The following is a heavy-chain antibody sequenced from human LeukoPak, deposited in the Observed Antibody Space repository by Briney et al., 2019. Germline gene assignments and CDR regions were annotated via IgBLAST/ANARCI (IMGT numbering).Heavy chain of an antibody. Sequence: SETLSLTCTVSGGSISSGGYYWSWIRQHPGKGLEWIGYIYYSGSTYYNPSLKSRVTISVDTSKNQFSLKLSSVTAADTAVYYCAREDNYYFDYWGQGTLVTVSS. V-gene: IGHV4-31*03. J-gene: IGHJ4*02. D-gene: IGHD1-20*01. CDR3: AREDNYYFDY. CDR1: GGSISSGGYY. CDR2: IYYSGST.